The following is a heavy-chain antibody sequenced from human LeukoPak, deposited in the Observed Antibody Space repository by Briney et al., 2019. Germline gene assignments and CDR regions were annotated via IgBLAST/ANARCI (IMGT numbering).Heavy chain of an antibody. CDR2: VKQDGSEK. Sequence: SGGSLRLSCAASGFTFSSYAMSWVRQAPGKGLEWVANVKQDGSEKCYVDSVKGRFTISRDNAKNSLYLQMNSLRAEDTAVYYCARDRWELLSNSYHYCGLDVWGQGTTVTVSS. V-gene: IGHV3-7*01. CDR1: GFTFSSYA. CDR3: ARDRWELLSNSYHYCGLDV. D-gene: IGHD2-15*01. J-gene: IGHJ6*02.